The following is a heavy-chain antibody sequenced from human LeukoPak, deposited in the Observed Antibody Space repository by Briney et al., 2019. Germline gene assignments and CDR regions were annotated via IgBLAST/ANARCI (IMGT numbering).Heavy chain of an antibody. Sequence: PGGSLRLSCAASGFTVSSNYMSWVHQAPGKGLEWVSSISRSGDGTYYADSVKGRFTISRDNSKNTVSLQMNSLRAEDTAVYYCAKPSGYYDYFDYWGQGTLVTVSS. CDR3: AKPSGYYDYFDY. CDR2: ISRSGDGT. D-gene: IGHD3-22*01. J-gene: IGHJ4*02. V-gene: IGHV3-23*01. CDR1: GFTVSSNY.